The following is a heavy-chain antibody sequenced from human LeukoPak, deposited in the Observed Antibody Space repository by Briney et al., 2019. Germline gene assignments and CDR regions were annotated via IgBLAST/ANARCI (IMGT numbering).Heavy chain of an antibody. CDR3: ARPRPCSSTSCSKSYFDY. V-gene: IGHV4-4*07. Sequence: SETLSLTCTVSGDSISSHYWSWIRQPAGKGLEWIGRINTSGSTNYNPSLKSRVTMSGDTSKNQFSLKLRSVTAADTAVYYCARPRPCSSTSCSKSYFDYWGQGTLVTVSS. CDR1: GDSISSHY. D-gene: IGHD2-2*01. CDR2: INTSGST. J-gene: IGHJ4*02.